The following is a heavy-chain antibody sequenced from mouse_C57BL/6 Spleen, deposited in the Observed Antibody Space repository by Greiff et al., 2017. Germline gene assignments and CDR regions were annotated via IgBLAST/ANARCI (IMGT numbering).Heavy chain of an antibody. D-gene: IGHD1-1*01. V-gene: IGHV5-17*01. CDR3: ARGSSYFYYFDY. CDR1: GFTFSDYG. J-gene: IGHJ2*01. Sequence: EVMLVESGGGLVKPGGSLKLSCAASGFTFSDYGMHWVRQAPEKGLEWVAYISSGRSTIYYADTVKGRFTISRDNAKNTLFLQMTSLRSKDTAMYDCARGSSYFYYFDYWGQGTTLTVSS. CDR2: ISSGRSTI.